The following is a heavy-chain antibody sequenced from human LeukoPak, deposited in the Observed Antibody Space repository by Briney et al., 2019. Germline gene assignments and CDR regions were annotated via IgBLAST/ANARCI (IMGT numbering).Heavy chain of an antibody. CDR1: GFTFNNAW. D-gene: IGHD3-10*01. Sequence: GGSLRLSCAGSGFTFNNAWMTWVRQAPGEGLEWVGRIKSKTDGGTTDYAAPVKDRFTISRDDSKRTLYLQMNSLQTEDTGVYYCTTELVWFGVLAHWGQGTLATVSS. CDR2: IKSKTDGGTT. V-gene: IGHV3-15*01. J-gene: IGHJ4*02. CDR3: TTELVWFGVLAH.